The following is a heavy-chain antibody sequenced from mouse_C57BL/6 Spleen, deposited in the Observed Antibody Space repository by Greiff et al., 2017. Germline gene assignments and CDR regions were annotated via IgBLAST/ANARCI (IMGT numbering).Heavy chain of an antibody. CDR2: ISSGSSTI. D-gene: IGHD1-1*01. V-gene: IGHV5-17*01. CDR3: ARRYYGSSSHWYFDV. Sequence: EVHLVASGGGLVKPGGSLKLSCAASGFTFSDYGMHWVRQAPEKGLEWVAYISSGSSTIYYADTVKGRFTISRDNAKKTLFLQMTSLRSEDTAMYYCARRYYGSSSHWYFDVWSTGTTGTVSS. CDR1: GFTFSDYG. J-gene: IGHJ1*03.